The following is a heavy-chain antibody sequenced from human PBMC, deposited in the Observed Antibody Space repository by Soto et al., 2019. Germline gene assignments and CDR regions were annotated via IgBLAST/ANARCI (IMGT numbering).Heavy chain of an antibody. CDR3: ARETIGYCSGGSCYPYYYYYGMDV. J-gene: IGHJ6*02. CDR1: GLTFSSYW. Sequence: PGGSLRLSCAASGLTFSSYWMHWVRQAPGKGLVWVSRINSDVSSTSYADSVKGRFTISRDNAKNTLYLQMNSLRAEDTAVYYCARETIGYCSGGSCYPYYYYYGMDVWGQGTTVTVSS. V-gene: IGHV3-74*01. CDR2: INSDVSST. D-gene: IGHD2-15*01.